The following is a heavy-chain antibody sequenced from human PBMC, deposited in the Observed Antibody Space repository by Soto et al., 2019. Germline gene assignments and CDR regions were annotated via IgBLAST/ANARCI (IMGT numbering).Heavy chain of an antibody. CDR1: GFTFSNFG. J-gene: IGHJ6*02. Sequence: SLRLSCAASGFTFSNFGMHWVRQAPGKGLEWVAFISYAGGNKYYADSVKGRFTISRDNSKTLYLQMNSLRREDTAVYYCARGEDAFFYYGLDVWGQGITVTVSS. CDR2: ISYAGGNK. CDR3: ARGEDAFFYYGLDV. V-gene: IGHV3-30*03.